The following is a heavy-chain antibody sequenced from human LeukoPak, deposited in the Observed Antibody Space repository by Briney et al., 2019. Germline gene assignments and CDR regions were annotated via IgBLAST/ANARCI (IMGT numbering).Heavy chain of an antibody. D-gene: IGHD3-22*01. J-gene: IGHJ3*02. CDR1: GFTFSSYA. CDR3: AKHYYDSSGYYYASLDAFDI. V-gene: IGHV3-23*01. Sequence: PGGSLRLSCAASGFTFSSYAMSWVRQAPGKGLEWVSAISGSGGSTYYADSVKGRFTISRDNSKNTLYLQMSSLRAEDTAVYYCAKHYYDSSGYYYASLDAFDIWGQGTMVTVSS. CDR2: ISGSGGST.